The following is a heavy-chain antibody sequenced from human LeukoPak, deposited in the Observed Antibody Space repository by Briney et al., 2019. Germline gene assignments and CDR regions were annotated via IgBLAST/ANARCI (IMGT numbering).Heavy chain of an antibody. CDR1: GYTFTSYD. V-gene: IGHV1-8*03. J-gene: IGHJ5*02. D-gene: IGHD6-19*01. CDR2: MNPNSGNT. CDR3: ARAAGGSGWPYNWFDP. Sequence: ASVKVSCKASGYTFTSYDINWVRQATGQGLEWMGWMNPNSGNTGYAQKFQGRVTITRNTSISTAYMELSRLRSDDTAVYYCARAAGGSGWPYNWFDPWGQGTLVTVSS.